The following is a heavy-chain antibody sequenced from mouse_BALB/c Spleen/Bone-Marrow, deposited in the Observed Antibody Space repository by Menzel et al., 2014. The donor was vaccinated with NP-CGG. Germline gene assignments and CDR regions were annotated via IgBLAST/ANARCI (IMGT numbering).Heavy chain of an antibody. Sequence: QVQLKQSGAELVRPGVSVKISCKGSGYTFTDYAVHWVKQSHAKSLEWIGVISTYYGDATYNQKFKGKATMTVDKSSSTAYMELARLTSEDSAIYYCARSNYGSSYVFDYWGQGTTLTVSS. V-gene: IGHV1S137*01. J-gene: IGHJ2*01. CDR3: ARSNYGSSYVFDY. CDR1: GYTFTDYA. D-gene: IGHD1-1*01. CDR2: ISTYYGDA.